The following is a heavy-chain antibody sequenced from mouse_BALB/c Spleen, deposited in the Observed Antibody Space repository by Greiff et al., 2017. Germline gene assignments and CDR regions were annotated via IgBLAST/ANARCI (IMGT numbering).Heavy chain of an antibody. CDR1: GFTFSDYY. CDR2: ISDGGSYT. Sequence: EVQVVESGGGLVKPGGSLKLSCAASGFTFSDYYMYWVRQTPEQRLEWVATISDGGSYTYYPHSVQGRFTISRDNAKNNLYLQMSSLKSEDTAMYYCARDGDDGNYRYFDYWGQGTTLTVSS. J-gene: IGHJ2*01. V-gene: IGHV5-4*02. D-gene: IGHD2-1*01. CDR3: ARDGDDGNYRYFDY.